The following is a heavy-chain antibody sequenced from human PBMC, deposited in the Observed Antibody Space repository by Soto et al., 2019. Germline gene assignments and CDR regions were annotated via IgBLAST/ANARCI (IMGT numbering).Heavy chain of an antibody. D-gene: IGHD1-20*01. V-gene: IGHV3-30*18. Sequence: QAQVVESGGGVGQPGRSLRLSCVVSGFTFNNYGIHWVRQAPGEGLKWVAVISSDGSNHYYGDSVKGLFTITTENSKNTMYPEMNCLRLVDTPMSHCAKYMGAVKYNSVIRADSWGQGTLVTVSS. CDR1: GFTFNNYG. J-gene: IGHJ4*02. CDR2: ISSDGSNH. CDR3: AKYMGAVKYNSVIRADS.